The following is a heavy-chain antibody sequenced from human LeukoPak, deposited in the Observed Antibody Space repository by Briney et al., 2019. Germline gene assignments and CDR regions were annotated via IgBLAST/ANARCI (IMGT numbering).Heavy chain of an antibody. CDR2: IYHSGST. J-gene: IGHJ4*02. Sequence: PSETLSLTCTVSGYSISSGYYWGWIRQPPGKGLEWIGSIYHSGSTYYNPSLKSRVTISVDMSKNQFSLKLSSVTAADTAVYYCARAISTVAGGGTFDYWGQGTLVTVSS. V-gene: IGHV4-38-2*02. D-gene: IGHD6-19*01. CDR3: ARAISTVAGGGTFDY. CDR1: GYSISSGYY.